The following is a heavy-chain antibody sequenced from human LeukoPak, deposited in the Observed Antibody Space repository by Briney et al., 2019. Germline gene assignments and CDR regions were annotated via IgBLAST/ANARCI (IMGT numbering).Heavy chain of an antibody. CDR2: ISGSGGST. D-gene: IGHD6-19*01. Sequence: PGGSLRLSCAASGFTFSSYSMNWVRQAPGKGLEWVSAISGSGGSTYYADSVKGRFTISRDNSKNTLYLQMNSLRAEDTAVYYCAKDSAVYSSGLGGDETYFDYWGQGTLVTVSS. V-gene: IGHV3-23*01. CDR3: AKDSAVYSSGLGGDETYFDY. CDR1: GFTFSSYS. J-gene: IGHJ4*02.